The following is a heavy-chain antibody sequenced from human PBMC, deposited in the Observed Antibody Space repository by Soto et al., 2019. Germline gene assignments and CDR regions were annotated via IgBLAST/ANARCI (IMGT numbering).Heavy chain of an antibody. CDR2: ISGSGGNT. CDR1: RFTCSSYA. V-gene: IGHV3-23*01. D-gene: IGHD1-26*01. CDR3: AKEGGSYSFYFDH. J-gene: IGHJ4*02. Sequence: EVQLSESGGGLVQPGGSLRLSCAASRFTCSSYAMNWVRQAPGKGLEWVSGISGSGGNTYYADSAKGRFTISRDNSKNTLFLQMNSLRAEDTAVYYCAKEGGSYSFYFDHWGQGTLVTVSS.